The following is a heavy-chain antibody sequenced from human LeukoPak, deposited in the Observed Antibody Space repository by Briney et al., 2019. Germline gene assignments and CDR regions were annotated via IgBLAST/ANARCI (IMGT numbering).Heavy chain of an antibody. CDR1: GGSISSSNW. J-gene: IGHJ5*02. Sequence: SETLSLTCAVSGGSISSSNWWSWVRQPPGKGLEWIGEIYHSGNTNYNPSLKSRVTISVDTSKNQFSLKLSSVTAADTAVYYCATSRYAGLNWFDPWGQGTLVTVSS. D-gene: IGHD5-12*01. V-gene: IGHV4-4*02. CDR2: IYHSGNT. CDR3: ATSRYAGLNWFDP.